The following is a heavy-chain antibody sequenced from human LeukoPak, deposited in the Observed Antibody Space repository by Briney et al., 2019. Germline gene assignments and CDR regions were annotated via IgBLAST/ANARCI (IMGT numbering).Heavy chain of an antibody. J-gene: IGHJ4*02. CDR3: ARSPDILTGENFDY. D-gene: IGHD3-9*01. CDR2: IIPIFGTA. Sequence: SVKVSCKASGGTFSSYAISWVRQAPGQGLEWMGGIIPIFGTANYAQKFQGRVTITADESTSTAYMELSSLRSEDTAVYYCARSPDILTGENFDYWGQGTLVTVSS. V-gene: IGHV1-69*13. CDR1: GGTFSSYA.